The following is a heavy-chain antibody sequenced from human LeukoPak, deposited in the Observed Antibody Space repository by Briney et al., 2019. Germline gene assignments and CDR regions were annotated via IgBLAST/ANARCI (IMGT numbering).Heavy chain of an antibody. CDR3: ARDRVYDYDSSGSIDY. CDR2: ISSSNNYI. Sequence: PGGSLRLSCAASGFTFSSYSMNWVRQAPGKGLEWVSSISSSNNYIYYADSVKGRFTISRDNAKNSLYLQMNSLRAEDTAVYYCARDRVYDYDSSGSIDYWGQGTLVTVSS. V-gene: IGHV3-21*01. CDR1: GFTFSSYS. J-gene: IGHJ4*02. D-gene: IGHD3-22*01.